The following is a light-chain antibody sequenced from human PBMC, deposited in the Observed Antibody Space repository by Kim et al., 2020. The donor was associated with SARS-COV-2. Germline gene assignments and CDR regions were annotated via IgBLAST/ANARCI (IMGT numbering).Light chain of an antibody. J-gene: IGKJ2*01. CDR3: QQRSNWPPMYT. CDR1: PSVSSY. CDR2: DAC. Sequence: PGERTTRARRASPSVSSYLAWYQQKQGQAPRHLIYDACNRATGIPARFSGSGCGTDFSLTISSLEPEDFAVYCCQQRSNWPPMYTFGQGTKLEI. V-gene: IGKV3-11*01.